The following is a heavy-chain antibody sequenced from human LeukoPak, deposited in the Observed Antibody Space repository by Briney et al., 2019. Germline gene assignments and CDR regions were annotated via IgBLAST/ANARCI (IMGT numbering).Heavy chain of an antibody. CDR3: ARDQPMVASSWWRTNEYYGMDV. D-gene: IGHD6-13*01. Sequence: GGSLRLSCAASGFTFSSYSMNWVRQAPGKGLEWVSSISSSSSYIYYADSVKGRFTISRDNAKNSLYLQMNSLRAEDTAVYYCARDQPMVASSWWRTNEYYGMDVWGQGTTVTVSS. CDR1: GFTFSSYS. J-gene: IGHJ6*02. V-gene: IGHV3-21*01. CDR2: ISSSSSYI.